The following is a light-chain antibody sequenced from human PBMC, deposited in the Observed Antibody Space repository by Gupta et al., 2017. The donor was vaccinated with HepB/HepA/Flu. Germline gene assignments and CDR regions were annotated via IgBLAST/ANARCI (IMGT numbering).Light chain of an antibody. CDR2: DIT. Sequence: QSALPQPASLSRCPGQSLATSCTGSSGDIGTFNSVSWYQQYPGRAPKLLIYDITNRPSGVSYRFSGSKSGNTASLTISGLQAEDDGYYYCGSFRTGRTLGVFGGGTKVTVL. CDR3: GSFRTGRTLGV. J-gene: IGLJ3*02. V-gene: IGLV2-14*03. CDR1: SGDIGTFNS.